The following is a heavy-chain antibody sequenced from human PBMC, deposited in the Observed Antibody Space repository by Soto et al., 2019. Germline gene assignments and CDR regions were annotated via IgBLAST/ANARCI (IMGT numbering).Heavy chain of an antibody. CDR1: LFSLNNYA. CDR3: AKQQGSGTPYYYSMDV. V-gene: IGHV3-23*01. J-gene: IGHJ6*02. CDR2: ISVRLVT. D-gene: IGHD3-10*01. Sequence: GGSLILSCAASLFSLNNYAMIWLRQAPGKGVEWVSVISVRLVTFTGGAVKDRFTISRDNSKNTLHLEMNSLRGEDTAVYYCAKQQGSGTPYYYSMDVWGQGTTVTVSS.